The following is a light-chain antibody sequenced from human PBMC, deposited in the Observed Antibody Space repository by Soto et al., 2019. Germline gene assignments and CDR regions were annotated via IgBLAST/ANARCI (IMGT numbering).Light chain of an antibody. J-gene: IGKJ1*01. CDR2: GAS. V-gene: IGKV3-20*01. CDR3: QQYGSSPQT. Sequence: EIVMTPSPATLSVSPGERATLSCRASQSVSSNLAWYQQKPGQAPRLLIYGASSRATGIPDRFSGSGSGTDFTLTISRLEPEDFAVYYCQQYGSSPQTFGQGTKVDIK. CDR1: QSVSSN.